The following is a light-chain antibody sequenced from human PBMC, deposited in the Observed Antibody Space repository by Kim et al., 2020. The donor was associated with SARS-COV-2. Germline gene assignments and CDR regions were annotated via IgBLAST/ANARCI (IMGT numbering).Light chain of an antibody. CDR1: QSVSSAF. CDR3: QQYDNSPPRWT. J-gene: IGKJ1*01. CDR2: GVS. V-gene: IGKV3-20*01. Sequence: GERATLSCRASQSVSSAFLAWYQQKPGQTTRRLIYGVSTRAAGTPDRFSGSGSGTDFTLTISRLEPEDFAVYYCQQYDNSPPRWTFGQGTKVDIK.